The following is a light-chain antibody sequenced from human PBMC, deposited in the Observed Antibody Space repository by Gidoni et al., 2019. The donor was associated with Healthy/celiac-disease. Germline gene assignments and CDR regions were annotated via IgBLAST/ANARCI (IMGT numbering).Light chain of an antibody. CDR3: QQYNSYPYT. CDR2: KAS. Sequence: DIQMTQSPSTLSASVGDRVTITCRASQSISSWLAWYQQKPGKAPKLLIYKASSLESGVPSRFSGSGSGTEYTLTISSLQPDDFATYYCQQYNSYPYTFGQGTKLEIK. CDR1: QSISSW. J-gene: IGKJ2*01. V-gene: IGKV1-5*03.